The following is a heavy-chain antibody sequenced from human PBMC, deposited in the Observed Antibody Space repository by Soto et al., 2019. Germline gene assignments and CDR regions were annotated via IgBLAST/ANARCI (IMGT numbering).Heavy chain of an antibody. J-gene: IGHJ6*02. CDR2: INPNSGGT. CDR1: RYTFTXYY. D-gene: IGHD6-13*01. Sequence: ASVKVSCKASRYTFTXYYIHWVRQAPGPGLEWMGWINPNSGGTKYAQKFQGLVTMTRDTSISTAYVEVSRLRSDDTAVYYCARGMSGASWFYYYAMEVWGQGTTVTVSS. V-gene: IGHV1-2*04. CDR3: ARGMSGASWFYYYAMEV.